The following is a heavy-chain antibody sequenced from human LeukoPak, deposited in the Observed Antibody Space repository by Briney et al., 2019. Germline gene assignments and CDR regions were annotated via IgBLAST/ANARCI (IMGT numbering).Heavy chain of an antibody. J-gene: IGHJ3*01. CDR3: ATGEYLLES. CDR2: ISWNSCSI. Sequence: GSYLLLSCAASGFSFADYAMDWVQQAARKGVEWVSGISWNSCSIGYADSGKSRFAIPRDNAQNSLSLEMPRVSAQGQALFSSATGEYLLESWGQGTMVTVSS. V-gene: IGHV3-9*01. D-gene: IGHD2-2*01. CDR1: GFSFADYA.